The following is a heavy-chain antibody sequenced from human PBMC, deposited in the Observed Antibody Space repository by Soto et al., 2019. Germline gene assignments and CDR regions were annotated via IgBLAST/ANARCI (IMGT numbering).Heavy chain of an antibody. V-gene: IGHV4-59*01. CDR3: GILYPFYDFSTGSQMFAFDV. CDR2: IYYSEST. CDR1: GGSISSYY. J-gene: IGHJ3*01. D-gene: IGHD3-3*01. Sequence: SETLSLTCTVSGGSISSYYWSWIRQPPGKGLEWIGYIYYSESTNYNPSLKSRVTISINTSKKQFSLKLTSVTAADTAVFYCGILYPFYDFSTGSQMFAFDVWGQGTVVTVSS.